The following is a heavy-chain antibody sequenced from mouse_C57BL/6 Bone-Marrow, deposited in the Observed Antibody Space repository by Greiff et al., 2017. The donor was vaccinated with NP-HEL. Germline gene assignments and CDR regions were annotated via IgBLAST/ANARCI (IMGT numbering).Heavy chain of an antibody. Sequence: QVHVKQPGAELVKPGASVKMSCKASGYTFTSYWITWVKQRPGQGLEWIGDIYPGSGSTNYNEKFKSKATLTVDTSSSTAYMQLSSLTSEDSAVYYCARDYGSSPSYWYFDVWGTGTTVTVSS. D-gene: IGHD1-1*01. CDR2: IYPGSGST. V-gene: IGHV1-55*01. J-gene: IGHJ1*03. CDR1: GYTFTSYW. CDR3: ARDYGSSPSYWYFDV.